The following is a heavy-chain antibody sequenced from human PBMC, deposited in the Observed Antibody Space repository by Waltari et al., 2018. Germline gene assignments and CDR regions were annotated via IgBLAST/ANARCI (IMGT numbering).Heavy chain of an antibody. V-gene: IGHV6-1*01. Sequence: QVQLQQAGTGLVKPSQTPPLTCAIPGDSVSDNSAAWHWIRPSPSTGLEWLGRTYYRSKWYNDYAVSVKSRIIINPDTSKNQFSLHLNSVTPEDTAVYYCARGGVSYYDILTGYFDDSYGMDVWGQGTTVTVSS. CDR2: TYYRSKWYN. CDR3: ARGGVSYYDILTGYFDDSYGMDV. D-gene: IGHD3-9*01. J-gene: IGHJ6*02. CDR1: GDSVSDNSAA.